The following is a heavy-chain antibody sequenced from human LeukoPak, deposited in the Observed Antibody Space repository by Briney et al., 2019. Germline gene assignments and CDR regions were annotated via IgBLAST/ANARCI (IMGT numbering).Heavy chain of an antibody. J-gene: IGHJ4*02. D-gene: IGHD6-25*01. CDR2: IKEDASET. V-gene: IGHV3-7*01. Sequence: GGSLRLSCAGSGFSFGTSWMTWVRQAPGKGLEWVANIKEDASETYYVDSVRGRFTISRDNAKRVVYLQMNSLRVEDTAVYYCARETSGPGYWGQGTLVTVSS. CDR3: ARETSGPGY. CDR1: GFSFGTSW.